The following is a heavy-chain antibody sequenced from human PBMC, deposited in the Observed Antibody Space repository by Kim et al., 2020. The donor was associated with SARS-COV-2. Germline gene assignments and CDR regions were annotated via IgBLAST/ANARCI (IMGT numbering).Heavy chain of an antibody. CDR2: IYPGDSDT. V-gene: IGHV5-51*01. CDR1: GYSFTTYW. D-gene: IGHD3-22*01. CDR3: ARQGTDSSGYIRRDFGY. J-gene: IGHJ4*02. Sequence: GESLKISCKASGYSFTTYWIGWVRQMPGKGLEWMGIIYPGDSDTRYSPSFQGQVTISADKSISTAYLQWGSLKASDTAMYYCARQGTDSSGYIRRDFGYWGQGTLVTVSS.